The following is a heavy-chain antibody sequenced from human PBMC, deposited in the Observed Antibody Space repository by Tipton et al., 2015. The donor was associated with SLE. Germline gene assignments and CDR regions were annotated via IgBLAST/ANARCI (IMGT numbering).Heavy chain of an antibody. Sequence: GSLRLSCAASGFTFSSYAMSWVRQAPGKGLEWVSVIYSGGSTYYADSVKGRFTFSRDDSKNTLYLQMNSLRAEDTAVYYCAKDGAVTDFQHCGQGALVTVSS. CDR3: AKDGAVTDFQH. D-gene: IGHD2-15*01. V-gene: IGHV3-23*03. CDR2: IYSGGST. CDR1: GFTFSSYA. J-gene: IGHJ1*01.